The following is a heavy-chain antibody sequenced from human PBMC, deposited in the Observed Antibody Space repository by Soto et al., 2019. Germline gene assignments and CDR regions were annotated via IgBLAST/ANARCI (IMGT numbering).Heavy chain of an antibody. J-gene: IGHJ4*02. CDR3: VRGAHSAYYVAF. CDR1: GFTLTNNW. V-gene: IGHV3-74*01. D-gene: IGHD3-10*01. Sequence: GGSLRLSCAASGFTLTNNWIHWGRQAPGKGLVWVSRVNTFGRITNYADSVGGRFTISRGNANNTLYLQMNSLRVEDTAVYYCVRGAHSAYYVAFWGQATLVTVSS. CDR2: VNTFGRIT.